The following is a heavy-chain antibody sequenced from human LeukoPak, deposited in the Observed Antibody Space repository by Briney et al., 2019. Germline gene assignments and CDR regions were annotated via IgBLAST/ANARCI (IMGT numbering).Heavy chain of an antibody. V-gene: IGHV1-18*01. CDR3: ARDLGTFGEVIVSGY. CDR1: GYIFNDYG. J-gene: IGHJ4*02. Sequence: ASVKVSCKASGYIFNDYGISWVRQAPGQGLEWMGWIRVYNGNTNYAQKFQDRVTMTTDISTGTAYMELSSLRSDDAAVYYCARDLGTFGEVIVSGYWGQGTLVTVSS. CDR2: IRVYNGNT. D-gene: IGHD3-16*02.